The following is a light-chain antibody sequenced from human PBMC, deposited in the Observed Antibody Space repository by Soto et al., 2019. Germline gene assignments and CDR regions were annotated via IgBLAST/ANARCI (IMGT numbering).Light chain of an antibody. J-gene: IGKJ1*01. V-gene: IGKV3-15*01. Sequence: EIVMTQSPATLSVSPGERATLSCRASQSVSSNLAWYQQNPGQAPRLLIYGASTRATGIPARFSGSGSGTEFTLTISRLQSEDFAVDYWQQYGTWWTFGQGTKVEIK. CDR2: GAS. CDR1: QSVSSN. CDR3: QQYGTWWT.